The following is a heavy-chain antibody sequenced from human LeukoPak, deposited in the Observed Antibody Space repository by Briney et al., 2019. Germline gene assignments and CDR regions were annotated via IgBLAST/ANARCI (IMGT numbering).Heavy chain of an antibody. D-gene: IGHD1-14*01. CDR2: IKQDGREM. Sequence: GGSLRISCEGSGFTFSSHWMAWVRQAPGKGLEWVANIKQDGREMYSVDSVKGRFTISRDNAKNSLYLQMNSLRPEDTAVYYCAKETISGRPPTFANWGQGTRVTVSS. CDR1: GFTFSSHW. CDR3: AKETISGRPPTFAN. J-gene: IGHJ4*02. V-gene: IGHV3-7*01.